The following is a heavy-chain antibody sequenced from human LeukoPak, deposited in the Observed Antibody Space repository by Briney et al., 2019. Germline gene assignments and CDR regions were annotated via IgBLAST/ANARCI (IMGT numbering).Heavy chain of an antibody. CDR3: ARESGPRGYYDSSGSYPNDAFGI. V-gene: IGHV3-48*03. D-gene: IGHD3-22*01. Sequence: PGGSLRLSCAASGFTFSSHEMNWVRQAPGKGLEWVSYISSSGSTIYYTESVKGRFTISRDNAKNSLYLQMNSLRAEDTAVYYCARESGPRGYYDSSGSYPNDAFGIWGQGTMVTVSS. J-gene: IGHJ3*02. CDR2: ISSSGSTI. CDR1: GFTFSSHE.